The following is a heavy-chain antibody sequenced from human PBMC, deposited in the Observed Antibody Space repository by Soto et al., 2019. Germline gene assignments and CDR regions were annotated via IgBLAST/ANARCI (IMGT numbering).Heavy chain of an antibody. V-gene: IGHV4-39*01. Sequence: QLQLQESGPGLVKPSETLSLTCTVSGGSISSRSYYWGWIRQPPGKELEWIGAIYHSGSTYYHPSLKSRVTISVDTSKNQFSLRLTSLTAADTAVYFCARQTGGFGYYFDYWGQGTLVTVSS. CDR2: IYHSGST. D-gene: IGHD3-16*01. CDR1: GGSISSRSYY. J-gene: IGHJ4*02. CDR3: ARQTGGFGYYFDY.